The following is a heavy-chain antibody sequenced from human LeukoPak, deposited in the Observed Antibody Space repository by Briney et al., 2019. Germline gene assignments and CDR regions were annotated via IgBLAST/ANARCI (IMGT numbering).Heavy chain of an antibody. CDR3: ARDLGSSSWTYYYGMDV. J-gene: IGHJ6*02. Sequence: AASVKVSCKASGYIITNYLMDWVRQAPGQGLEWIGIINPSGGSTSYAQKFQGRVTWTRDTSTSTVYMVLSSLRSEDTAVYYCARDLGSSSWTYYYGMDVWGQGTTVTVSS. V-gene: IGHV1-46*01. CDR2: INPSGGST. CDR1: GYIITNYL. D-gene: IGHD6-13*01.